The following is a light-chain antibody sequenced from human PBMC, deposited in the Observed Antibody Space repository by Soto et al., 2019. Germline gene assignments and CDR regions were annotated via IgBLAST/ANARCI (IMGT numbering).Light chain of an antibody. CDR3: FSYTSSGTYV. V-gene: IGLV2-14*01. Sequence: SGLAQPASVSGSPGQSITISCTGTSSDVGNYKYVSWYQQHPGKAPKLMIYEVSNRPSGVSNRFSGSKSGNTASLTISGLQAEDETDYYCFSYTSSGTYVFGTGTKVTV. CDR2: EVS. CDR1: SSDVGNYKY. J-gene: IGLJ1*01.